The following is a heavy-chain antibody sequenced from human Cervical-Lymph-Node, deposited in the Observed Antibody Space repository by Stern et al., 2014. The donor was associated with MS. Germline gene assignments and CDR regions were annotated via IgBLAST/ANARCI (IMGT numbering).Heavy chain of an antibody. CDR2: IWYDASEK. CDR3: ARPHKYCSGGSCYDWGFDY. J-gene: IGHJ4*02. D-gene: IGHD2-15*01. V-gene: IGHV3-33*01. Sequence: VQLVESGGGVVQPGRSLRLSCAASGFTFSTYGMHWVRQAPGQGLEWVAVIWYDASEKYYVDSVKGRFTISRGNSKNTLYLQMNSLRVEDTAVYYCARPHKYCSGGSCYDWGFDYWGQGTLVTVSS. CDR1: GFTFSTYG.